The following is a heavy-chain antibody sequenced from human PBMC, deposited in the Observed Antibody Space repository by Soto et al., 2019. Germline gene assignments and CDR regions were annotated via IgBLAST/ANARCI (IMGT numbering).Heavy chain of an antibody. Sequence: GGSLRLSCVASGFTFSSYGMHWVRQAPGKGLEWVSYISSSSSTIYYADSVKGRFTISRDNAKNSLYLQMNSLRAEDTAVYYCARDRISGYYGSGSYYGPPYYFDYWGQGTLVTVSS. CDR2: ISSSSSTI. D-gene: IGHD3-10*01. CDR1: GFTFSSYG. CDR3: ARDRISGYYGSGSYYGPPYYFDY. J-gene: IGHJ4*02. V-gene: IGHV3-48*01.